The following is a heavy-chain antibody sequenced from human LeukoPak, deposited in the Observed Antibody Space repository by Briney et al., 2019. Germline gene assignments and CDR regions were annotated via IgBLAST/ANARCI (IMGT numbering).Heavy chain of an antibody. CDR3: AREVATIEYYFDY. J-gene: IGHJ4*02. D-gene: IGHD5-12*01. V-gene: IGHV1-2*02. CDR2: INPNSGGT. Sequence: ASVKVSCKASGYTFTGYYMHWVRQAPGQGLEWMGWINPNSGGTNYAQKFQGRVTMTRDTFISTAYMELSRLRSDDTAVYYCAREVATIEYYFDYWGQGTLVTVSS. CDR1: GYTFTGYY.